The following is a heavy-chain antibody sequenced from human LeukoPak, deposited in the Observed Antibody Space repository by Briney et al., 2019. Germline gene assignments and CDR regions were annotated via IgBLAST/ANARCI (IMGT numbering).Heavy chain of an antibody. CDR1: GFSISSSY. CDR3: ARDPWVGSTTLH. Sequence: PGGSLRLSCVASGFSISSSYMTWARQAPGKGLEWVSLLYSDDSAYYADSVKGRFTISRDNSKSTLYLQMDTLRAEDTAIYYCARDPWVGSTTLHWGQGILVIVSS. J-gene: IGHJ4*02. D-gene: IGHD1-26*01. V-gene: IGHV3-66*02. CDR2: LYSDDSA.